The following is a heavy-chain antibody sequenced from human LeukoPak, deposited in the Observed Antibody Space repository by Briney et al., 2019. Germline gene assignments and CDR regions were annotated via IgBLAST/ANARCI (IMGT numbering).Heavy chain of an antibody. J-gene: IGHJ4*02. CDR2: ISSSSSYI. Sequence: GGSLRLSCAASGFTFSSYSMNWVRQAPGKGLEWVSSISSSSSYIYYADSVKGRFTISRDNAKNSLYLQMNSLRAEDTAVYYCAKVDYDFWSGYYNYWGQGTLVTVSS. V-gene: IGHV3-21*04. CDR1: GFTFSSYS. D-gene: IGHD3-3*01. CDR3: AKVDYDFWSGYYNY.